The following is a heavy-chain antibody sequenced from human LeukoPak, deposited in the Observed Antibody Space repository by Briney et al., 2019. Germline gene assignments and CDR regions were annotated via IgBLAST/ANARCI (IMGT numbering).Heavy chain of an antibody. V-gene: IGHV1-18*01. CDR3: ARVHRPYNIGLMDY. D-gene: IGHD6-25*01. CDR1: GFTFRDYA. Sequence: ASVKVSCETSGFTFRDYAIGWVRHVPGQGLEWMGWISGYNDNTNFAQRLQDRISMATDTSTDTAYMTLRSLRSDDTAVYFCARVHRPYNIGLMDYWGQGTQITVSS. CDR2: ISGYNDNT. J-gene: IGHJ4*02.